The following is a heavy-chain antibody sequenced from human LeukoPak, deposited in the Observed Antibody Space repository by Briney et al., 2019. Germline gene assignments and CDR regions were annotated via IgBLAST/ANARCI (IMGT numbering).Heavy chain of an antibody. V-gene: IGHV5-51*01. D-gene: IGHD5-18*01. CDR3: ARPGRDGGYSYGFDY. Sequence: HGESLKISCKGSGYSFTSYWIGWVRQMPGKGLEWMGIIYPGDSDTRYSPSFQGQVTISADKSISTAYLQWSSLKASDTAMYYCARPGRDGGYSYGFDYWGQGTLVTVSS. CDR1: GYSFTSYW. J-gene: IGHJ4*02. CDR2: IYPGDSDT.